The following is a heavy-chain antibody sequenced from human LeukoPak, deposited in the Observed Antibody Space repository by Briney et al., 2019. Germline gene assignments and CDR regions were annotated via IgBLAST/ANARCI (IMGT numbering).Heavy chain of an antibody. CDR3: ARGNTGYNSNWGRDFDC. CDR2: IYSGGDT. V-gene: IGHV3-66*01. D-gene: IGHD4-11*01. Sequence: GGSLRLSCEVSGVTVTSGYMSWVRQAPGKGLEWVSVIYSGGDTYYADSVKGRCTVSRDISKNTLYLQMNSLRAEDTAVYYCARGNTGYNSNWGRDFDCWGQGTLVTVSS. J-gene: IGHJ4*02. CDR1: GVTVTSGY.